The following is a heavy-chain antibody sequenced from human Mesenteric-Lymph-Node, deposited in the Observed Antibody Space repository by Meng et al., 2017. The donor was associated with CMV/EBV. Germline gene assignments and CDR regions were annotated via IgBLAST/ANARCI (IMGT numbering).Heavy chain of an antibody. Sequence: ASVQVSCKASGYTFVGYHMHWLRQAAGQGLEWLGWINSKNGDTNYAQKFQGRVTVTRDKSISTAYMELNRLRSDDTAVYYCARDPYSDSWYGNYYGMDVWGQGTTVTVSS. CDR1: GYTFVGYH. CDR3: ARDPYSDSWYGNYYGMDV. V-gene: IGHV1-2*02. D-gene: IGHD6-13*01. J-gene: IGHJ6*02. CDR2: INSKNGDT.